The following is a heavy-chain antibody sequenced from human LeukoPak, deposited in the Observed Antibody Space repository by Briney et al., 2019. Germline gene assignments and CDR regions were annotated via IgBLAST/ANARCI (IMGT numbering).Heavy chain of an antibody. CDR3: ARGRSKGGYSYGYGYYYYMDV. Sequence: SETLSLTRTVSGGSISSSSYYWGWIRQPPGNGLEWIGSIYYSGSTYYNPSLKSRVTISVDTSKNQFSLKLSSVTAADTAVYYCARGRSKGGYSYGYGYYYYMDVWGKGTTVTVSS. D-gene: IGHD5-18*01. CDR1: GGSISSSSYY. CDR2: IYYSGST. J-gene: IGHJ6*03. V-gene: IGHV4-39*07.